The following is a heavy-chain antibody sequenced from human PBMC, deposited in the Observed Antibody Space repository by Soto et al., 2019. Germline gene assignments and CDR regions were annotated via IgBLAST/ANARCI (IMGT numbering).Heavy chain of an antibody. CDR3: AKENGYSSSWFEFDY. J-gene: IGHJ4*02. D-gene: IGHD6-13*01. V-gene: IGHV3-23*01. CDR2: ISGSGGST. CDR1: GFTFSSYA. Sequence: EVQLLESGGGLVQPGGSLRLSCAASGFTFSSYAMSWVRQAPGKGLEWVSAISGSGGSTYYADSVKGRFTISRDNSKNLLYLQMSSLRAEDTAVYYCAKENGYSSSWFEFDYWGQGTLVTVSS.